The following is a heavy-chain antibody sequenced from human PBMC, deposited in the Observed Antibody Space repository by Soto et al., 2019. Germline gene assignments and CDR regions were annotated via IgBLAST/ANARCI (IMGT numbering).Heavy chain of an antibody. CDR1: GYTFTSYG. CDR3: ARGVQLWSGNEIIGY. D-gene: IGHD5-18*01. J-gene: IGHJ4*02. CDR2: ISAYNGNT. Sequence: QVQLVQSGAEVKKTGASVKVSCKASGYTFTSYGINWVRQAPGQGLEWKGWISAYNGNTNYAQKFQGRVTDTTDTSTSTAYMELRSLRSDDTAGYYCARGVQLWSGNEIIGYWGQGTLVTVSS. V-gene: IGHV1-18*01.